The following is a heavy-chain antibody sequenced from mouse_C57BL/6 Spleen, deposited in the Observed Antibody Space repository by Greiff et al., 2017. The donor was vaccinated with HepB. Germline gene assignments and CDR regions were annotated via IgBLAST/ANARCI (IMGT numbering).Heavy chain of an antibody. V-gene: IGHV1-55*01. CDR1: GYTFTSYW. Sequence: QVQLKQPGAELVKPGASVKMSCKASGYTFTSYWITWVKQRPGQGLEWIGDIYPGSGSTNYNEKFKSKATLTVDTSSSTAYMQLSSLTSEDSAVYYCARDYDYGRYFDVWGTGTTVTVSS. CDR3: ARDYDYGRYFDV. D-gene: IGHD2-4*01. CDR2: IYPGSGST. J-gene: IGHJ1*03.